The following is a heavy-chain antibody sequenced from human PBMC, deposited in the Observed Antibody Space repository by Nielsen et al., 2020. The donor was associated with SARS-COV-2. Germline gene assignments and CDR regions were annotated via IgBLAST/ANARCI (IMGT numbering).Heavy chain of an antibody. CDR2: IIPVFGTA. J-gene: IGHJ4*02. V-gene: IGHV1-69*13. CDR3: ATGAAAGSLQPFDY. D-gene: IGHD6-13*01. Sequence: SVKVSCKASVGTFSTYSFSWVRQAPGQGLEWMGGIIPVFGTAKYPQKFQGRVSITADESTRTVYIDVSSLTSEDTAIYYCATGAAAGSLQPFDYWGQGTLVTVSS. CDR1: VGTFSTYS.